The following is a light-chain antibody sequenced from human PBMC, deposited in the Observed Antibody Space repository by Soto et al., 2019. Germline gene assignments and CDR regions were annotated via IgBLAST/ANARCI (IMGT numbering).Light chain of an antibody. Sequence: IVMSQSRATLSVSPGERATLSCRASQSVSSNLARYQQKPGQAPRLLIYGASTRATGIPARFSGSGSGTEFTLTISSLQSEDFAVYYCQQYNNWPRTFGQGTKVDI. CDR2: GAS. CDR1: QSVSSN. V-gene: IGKV3-15*01. CDR3: QQYNNWPRT. J-gene: IGKJ1*01.